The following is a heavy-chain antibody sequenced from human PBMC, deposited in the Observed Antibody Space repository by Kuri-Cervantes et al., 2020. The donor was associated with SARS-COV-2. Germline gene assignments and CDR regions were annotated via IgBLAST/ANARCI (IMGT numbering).Heavy chain of an antibody. CDR3: ARDGDGEWLVQSGVAFDI. CDR1: GFTFSSYG. CDR2: ISYDGSNK. V-gene: IGHV3-30*03. Sequence: GGSLRLSCAASGFTFSSYGMHWVRQAPGKGLEWVAVISYDGSNKYYADSVKGRFTISRDNAKNSLYLQMNSLRAEDTAVYYCARDGDGEWLVQSGVAFDIWGQGTMVTVSS. J-gene: IGHJ3*02. D-gene: IGHD6-19*01.